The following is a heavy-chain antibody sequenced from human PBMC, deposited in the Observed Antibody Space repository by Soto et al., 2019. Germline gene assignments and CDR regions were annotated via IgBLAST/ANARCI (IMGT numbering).Heavy chain of an antibody. CDR2: IYRTGST. D-gene: IGHD3-22*01. Sequence: QVQLQESGPGLVKPSGTLSLTCAVSGGSFTSNNWWTWVRQPPGQGLEWIGEIYRTGSTNYKQSLKSRGTITIDKSEQHYSLKVTSLTAADTAVYYCASRDRGSSVDYWGQGTLVTVSS. CDR1: GGSFTSNNW. V-gene: IGHV4-4*02. J-gene: IGHJ4*02. CDR3: ASRDRGSSVDY.